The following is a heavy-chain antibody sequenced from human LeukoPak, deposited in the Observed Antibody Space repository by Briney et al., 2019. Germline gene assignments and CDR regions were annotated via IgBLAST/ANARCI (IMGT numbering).Heavy chain of an antibody. J-gene: IGHJ4*02. Sequence: GGSLRLSCVASGFAFSSYWMHWVRQAPGKGLVWVSRIKSDGSSTSYAGFVKGRFTISRDNAKNTLYLQMNSLRGGDTAVYYCAGDSDYGGYSRFDYWGQGTLVTVSS. CDR3: AGDSDYGGYSRFDY. D-gene: IGHD4-23*01. CDR2: IKSDGSST. V-gene: IGHV3-74*01. CDR1: GFAFSSYW.